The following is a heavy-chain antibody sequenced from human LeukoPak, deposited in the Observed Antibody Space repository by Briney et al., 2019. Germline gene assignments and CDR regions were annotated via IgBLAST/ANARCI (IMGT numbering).Heavy chain of an antibody. J-gene: IGHJ5*02. CDR2: MNPNSGNT. CDR3: ARALYTDLVFDT. V-gene: IGHV1-8*01. D-gene: IGHD2-2*02. CDR1: GYTFTSYD. Sequence: ASVKVSCKASGYTFTSYDINWVRQATGQGLEWMGWMNPNSGNTGYAQKFQGRVTMTRNTSISTAYMELSSLRSEDTAVYYCARALYTDLVFDTWGQGTLVTVSS.